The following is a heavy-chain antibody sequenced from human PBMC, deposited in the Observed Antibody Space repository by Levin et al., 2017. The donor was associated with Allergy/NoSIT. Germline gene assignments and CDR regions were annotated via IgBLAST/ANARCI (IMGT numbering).Heavy chain of an antibody. CDR3: AKDKLSHAPSGIDY. Sequence: GESLKISCAASGFIFDDYAMHWVRQAPGKGLEWVSLVSWDGGSAYYADSVKGRFTISRDNSKNSLYLQMHTLSAEDTALYYCAKDKLSHAPSGIDYWGQGTLVTVSS. J-gene: IGHJ4*02. CDR1: GFIFDDYA. D-gene: IGHD3-10*01. CDR2: VSWDGGSA. V-gene: IGHV3-43D*03.